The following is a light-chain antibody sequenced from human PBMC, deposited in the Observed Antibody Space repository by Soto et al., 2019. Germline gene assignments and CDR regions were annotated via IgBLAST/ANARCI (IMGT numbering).Light chain of an antibody. V-gene: IGKV1-5*01. CDR1: QSISSW. Sequence: DIQMTQSPSTLSASVGDRVTITCRASQSISSWLAWYQQKPGKAPKLLIDDAPSLESGVPSRFSGSESGTEFALTISSLQPDDFATYYCQQYNSYPWTFGQGTKVQIK. J-gene: IGKJ1*01. CDR2: DAP. CDR3: QQYNSYPWT.